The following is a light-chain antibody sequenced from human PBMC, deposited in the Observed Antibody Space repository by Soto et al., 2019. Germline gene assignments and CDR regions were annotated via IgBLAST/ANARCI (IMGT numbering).Light chain of an antibody. CDR2: SNN. Sequence: QSVLTQPPSASGTPGQRVTISCSGSSSNIGSNTLNWYQQLPGTAPQILIYSNNQRPSGVPDRFFGSKSGTSASLAISGLQSEDEADYYCAAWDAGLNGPVFGGGTKLTVL. CDR3: AAWDAGLNGPV. J-gene: IGLJ2*01. CDR1: SSNIGSNT. V-gene: IGLV1-44*01.